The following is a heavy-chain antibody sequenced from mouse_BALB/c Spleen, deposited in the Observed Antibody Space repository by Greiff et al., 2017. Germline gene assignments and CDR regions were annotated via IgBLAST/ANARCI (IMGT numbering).Heavy chain of an antibody. CDR3: AMGYGSSYWFAY. D-gene: IGHD1-1*01. CDR1: GYTFTDYA. CDR2: ISTYYGDA. J-gene: IGHJ3*01. Sequence: VQLQQSGAELVRPGVSVKISCKGSGYTFTDYAMHWVKQSHAKSLEWIGVISTYYGDASYNQKFKGKATMTVDKSSSTAYMELARLTSEDSAIYYCAMGYGSSYWFAYWGQGTLVTVSA. V-gene: IGHV1S137*01.